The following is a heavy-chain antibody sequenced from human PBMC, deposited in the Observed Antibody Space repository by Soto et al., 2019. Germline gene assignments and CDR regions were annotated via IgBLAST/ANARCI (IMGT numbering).Heavy chain of an antibody. CDR1: GYSFTSYW. Sequence: RGESLKISCKGSGYSFTSYWIGWVRQMPGKGLEWMGIIYPGDSDTRYSPSFQGQVTISADKSISTAYLQWSSLKASDTAMYYCVRRPAITGISDPFDYWGQGTLVTVSS. J-gene: IGHJ4*02. V-gene: IGHV5-51*01. CDR3: VRRPAITGISDPFDY. D-gene: IGHD1-20*01. CDR2: IYPGDSDT.